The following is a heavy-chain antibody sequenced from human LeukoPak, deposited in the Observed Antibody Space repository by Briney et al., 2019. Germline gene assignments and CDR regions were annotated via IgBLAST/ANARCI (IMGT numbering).Heavy chain of an antibody. CDR3: VKSGTWADFDS. V-gene: IGHV3-64D*09. CDR1: GFTFSSYG. CDR2: ISNKGGST. D-gene: IGHD1-26*01. J-gene: IGHJ4*02. Sequence: GGSLRLSCSASGFTFSSYGMHWVRQAPGKGLEYVSGISNKGGSTYYADSVKGRFTISRDNSKSTLHLQMSSLRADDTAVYYCVKSGTWADFDSWGQGTLVTVSS.